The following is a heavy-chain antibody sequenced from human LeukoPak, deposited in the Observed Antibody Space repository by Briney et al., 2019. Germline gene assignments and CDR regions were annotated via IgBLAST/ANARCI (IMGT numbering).Heavy chain of an antibody. J-gene: IGHJ4*02. V-gene: IGHV1-69*13. D-gene: IGHD3-22*01. CDR1: GGTFSSYA. CDR2: IIPIFGTA. Sequence: SVKVSCKASGGTFSSYAISWVRQAPGQGLEWMGGIIPIFGTANYAQKFQGRVTITADESTSTAYMELSSLRAEDTAVYYCAPRAPYYYDSSGYYYGWGQGTLVTVSS. CDR3: APRAPYYYDSSGYYYG.